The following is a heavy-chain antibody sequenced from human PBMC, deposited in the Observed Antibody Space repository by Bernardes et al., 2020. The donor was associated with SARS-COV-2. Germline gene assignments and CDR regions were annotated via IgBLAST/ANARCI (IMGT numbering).Heavy chain of an antibody. CDR1: GYTFTGYY. CDR2: INPNSGGT. CDR3: ARTTTTFGVLIAWFDP. J-gene: IGHJ5*02. Sequence: ASVKVSCKASGYTFTGYYMHWVRQAPGQGLEWMGWINPNSGGTNYAQKFQGRVTMTRDTSISTAYMELSRLRSDDTAVYYCARTTTTFGVLIAWFDPWGPGTLVTVSS. V-gene: IGHV1-2*02. D-gene: IGHD3-3*01.